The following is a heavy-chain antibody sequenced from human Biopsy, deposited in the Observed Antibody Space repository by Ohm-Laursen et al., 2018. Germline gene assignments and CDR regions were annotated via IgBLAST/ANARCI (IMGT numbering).Heavy chain of an antibody. J-gene: IGHJ3*02. D-gene: IGHD3-22*01. CDR1: GDSVSSNSAA. CDR2: TYYRSKWYN. CDR3: ARDTIGHDSSGYYYGDGFDM. V-gene: IGHV6-1*01. Sequence: TLSLTCPISGDSVSSNSAAWNWIRQSPSRGLEWLGRTYYRSKWYNDYAVSVKSRITINPDTSKNQFSLRLNSVTPEDTAVYYCARDTIGHDSSGYYYGDGFDMWGQGTMVTVSS.